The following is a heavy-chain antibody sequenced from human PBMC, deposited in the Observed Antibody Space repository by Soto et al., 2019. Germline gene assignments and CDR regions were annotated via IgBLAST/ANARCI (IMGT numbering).Heavy chain of an antibody. CDR1: GGSISSGGYS. CDR3: ASQHYYDSSGYYVVC. V-gene: IGHV4-30-2*01. D-gene: IGHD3-22*01. J-gene: IGHJ4*02. Sequence: SETLSLTFAVSGGSISSGGYSWSWILHPPGKGLEWIGYIYHSGSTYYNPSLKSRVTISVDRSKNQFPLKLSSVTAADTAVYYCASQHYYDSSGYYVVCWGQGTLVTVSS. CDR2: IYHSGST.